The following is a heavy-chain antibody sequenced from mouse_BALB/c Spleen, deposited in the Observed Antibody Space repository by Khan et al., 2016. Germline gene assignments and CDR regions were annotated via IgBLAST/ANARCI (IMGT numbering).Heavy chain of an antibody. CDR1: GFTFTDYY. J-gene: IGHJ4*01. V-gene: IGHV7-3*02. CDR3: AIDKDAMDY. Sequence: EVELVESGGGLEQPGGSLRLSCATSGFTFTDYYMSWVRQPPGKALEWLGFIRNKANGYTTEYSASVKGRFTISRDNSQSILYLQMNTLRAEDSDTYYCAIDKDAMDYWGQGTSVTFSS. CDR2: IRNKANGYTT.